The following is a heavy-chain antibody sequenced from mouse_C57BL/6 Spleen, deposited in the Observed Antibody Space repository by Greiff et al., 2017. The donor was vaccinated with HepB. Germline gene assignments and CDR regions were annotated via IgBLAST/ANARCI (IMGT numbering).Heavy chain of an antibody. V-gene: IGHV5-17*01. CDR2: IRIGSSTI. J-gene: IGHJ2*01. D-gene: IGHD1-1*02. CDR3: ARWYGSCLDY. Sequence: EVKLVESGGGLVKPGGSLKLSCAASGFTFSDYGMHWVRQAPEKGLEWVAYIRIGSSTIYYADTVKGRFTISRDNAKNTPFLQMTSLRSEDTAMYYCARWYGSCLDYWGQGTTLTVSS. CDR1: GFTFSDYG.